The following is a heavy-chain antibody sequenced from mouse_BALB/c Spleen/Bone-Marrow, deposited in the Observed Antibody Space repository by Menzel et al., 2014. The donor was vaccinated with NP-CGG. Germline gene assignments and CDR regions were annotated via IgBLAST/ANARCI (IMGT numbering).Heavy chain of an antibody. Sequence: VQLQQSGTVLARPGASVKMSCKASGYSFTSYWMHWVKQGPGQGLESIGAIYPGNSDTSYTQKFKGKAKLTAVTSASTAYMELTSLTNEDSAVYYCTRTRGYYFDYWGQGTTLTVSS. CDR1: GYSFTSYW. CDR2: IYPGNSDT. J-gene: IGHJ2*01. CDR3: TRTRGYYFDY. V-gene: IGHV1-5*01.